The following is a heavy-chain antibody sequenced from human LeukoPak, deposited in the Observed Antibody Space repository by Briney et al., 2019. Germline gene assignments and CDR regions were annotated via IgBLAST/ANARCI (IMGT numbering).Heavy chain of an antibody. CDR1: GFTFNSYW. CDR3: ARFALKTPPTD. V-gene: IGHV3-21*01. Sequence: PGGSLRLSCAASGFTFNSYWMSWVRQAPGKGLEWVSSISSSSSYIYYADSVKGRFTISRDNAKNSLYLQMNSLRAEDTAVYYCARFALKTPPTDWGQGTLVTVSS. CDR2: ISSSSSYI. J-gene: IGHJ4*02.